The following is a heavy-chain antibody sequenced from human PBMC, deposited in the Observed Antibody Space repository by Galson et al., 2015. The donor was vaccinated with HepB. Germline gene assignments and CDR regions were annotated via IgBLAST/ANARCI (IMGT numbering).Heavy chain of an antibody. CDR3: ARDVNHPEATTVTTLDY. D-gene: IGHD4-17*01. J-gene: IGHJ4*02. Sequence: SVKVSCKASGYTFTSYGISWVRQAPGQGLEWMGWISAYNGNTNYAQKLQGRVTMTTDTSTSTAYMELRSLRSDDTAVYYCARDVNHPEATTVTTLDYWGQGTLVTVSS. CDR2: ISAYNGNT. V-gene: IGHV1-18*04. CDR1: GYTFTSYG.